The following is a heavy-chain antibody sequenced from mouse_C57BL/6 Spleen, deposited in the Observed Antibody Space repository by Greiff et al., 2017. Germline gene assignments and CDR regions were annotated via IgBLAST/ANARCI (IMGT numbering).Heavy chain of an antibody. D-gene: IGHD2-5*01. Sequence: QVQLQQPGAELVMPGASVKLSCKASGYTFTSYWMHWVKQRPGQGLEWIGEIDPSDSYTNYNQKFKGKSTLTVDKSSSPAYMQLSSLTSEDSAVYYCARSYSNYEYFDVWGTGTTVTVSS. J-gene: IGHJ1*03. CDR2: IDPSDSYT. V-gene: IGHV1-69*01. CDR1: GYTFTSYW. CDR3: ARSYSNYEYFDV.